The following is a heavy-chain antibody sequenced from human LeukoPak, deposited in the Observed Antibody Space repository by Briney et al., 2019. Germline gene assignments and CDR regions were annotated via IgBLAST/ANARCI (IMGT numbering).Heavy chain of an antibody. Sequence: GGSLRLSCAASGFTSHRHWMNWVRHGPGKGLVWVSRINGDGSTTNYADSVMGRFTISRDNTKNILYLQMNGLRAEDTAVYYCARDGLNTNLDEFDQWGQGTLVTVSS. CDR2: INGDGSTT. CDR3: ARDGLNTNLDEFDQ. CDR1: GFTSHRHW. J-gene: IGHJ4*02. V-gene: IGHV3-74*01. D-gene: IGHD1-1*01.